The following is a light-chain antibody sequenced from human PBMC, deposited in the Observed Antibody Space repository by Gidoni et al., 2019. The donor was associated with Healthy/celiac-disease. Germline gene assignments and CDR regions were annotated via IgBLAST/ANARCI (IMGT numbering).Light chain of an antibody. Sequence: SGPTQPPSAYGTPGQRVTSSCSGSSSNIGRNTVNWYQQLPGTAPKLLIHSNNQRPSGVPDRFSGSKSGTSASLAISGLQSEDEADYYCAAWDDSLNGRVFGTGTKVTVL. CDR1: SSNIGRNT. CDR3: AAWDDSLNGRV. CDR2: SNN. V-gene: IGLV1-44*01. J-gene: IGLJ1*01.